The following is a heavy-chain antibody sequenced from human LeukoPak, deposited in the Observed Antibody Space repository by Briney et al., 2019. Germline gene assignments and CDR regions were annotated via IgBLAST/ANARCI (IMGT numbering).Heavy chain of an antibody. V-gene: IGHV3-23*01. J-gene: IGHJ6*03. CDR3: ARDLTYDFWSGYYSGYYYMDV. D-gene: IGHD3-3*01. CDR1: GFTFSSYA. Sequence: PGGSLRLSYAASGFTFSSYAMSWVRQAPGKGLEWVSAISGSGSSTYYADSVKGRFTISRDNSKNTLYLQMNSLRAEDAAVYYCARDLTYDFWSGYYSGYYYMDVWGKGTAVTVSS. CDR2: ISGSGSST.